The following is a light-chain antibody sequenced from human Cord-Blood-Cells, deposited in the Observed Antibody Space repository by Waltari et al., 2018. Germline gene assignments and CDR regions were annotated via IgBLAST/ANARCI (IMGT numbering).Light chain of an antibody. Sequence: IVLTQSSASLAVSLGKGPTLHIKYTPSVLYSSNNKNYLAWYQQKPGQPPKLLIYWASTRESGVPDRFSGSGSGTDFTLTISSLQAEDVAVYYCQQYYSTPITFGQGTRLEIK. V-gene: IGKV4-1*01. CDR3: QQYYSTPIT. J-gene: IGKJ5*01. CDR1: PSVLYSSNNKNY. CDR2: WAS.